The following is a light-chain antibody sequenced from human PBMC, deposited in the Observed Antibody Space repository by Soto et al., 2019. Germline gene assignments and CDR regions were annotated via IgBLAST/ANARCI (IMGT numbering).Light chain of an antibody. CDR1: SSNIGAGYD. CDR3: QSYDSSLSVYV. V-gene: IGLV1-40*01. CDR2: GNS. Sequence: QSVLTQPPSVSGAPGQRVTISCTGCSSNIGAGYDVHWYQQLPGTAPKLLIYGNSNRPSGVPDRFSGSKSGTSASLAITGLQAEDEADYYCQSYDSSLSVYVFGTGTKLTVL. J-gene: IGLJ1*01.